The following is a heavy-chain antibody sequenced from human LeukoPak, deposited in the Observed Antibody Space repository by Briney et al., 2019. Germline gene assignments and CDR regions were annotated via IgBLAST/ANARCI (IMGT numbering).Heavy chain of an antibody. CDR2: IYYIGTT. V-gene: IGHV4-39*02. CDR1: GGSISTSSYN. D-gene: IGHD4-17*01. J-gene: IGHJ3*02. CDR3: ARDRLRLRSSGAFDI. Sequence: SETLSLTCSVSGGSISTSSYNWGWIRQPPGKGLEWIASIYYIGTTFSNPSLKSRVTISVDTSKNQFSLKLSSVTTADTAVYYCARDRLRLRSSGAFDIWGQGTMVTVSS.